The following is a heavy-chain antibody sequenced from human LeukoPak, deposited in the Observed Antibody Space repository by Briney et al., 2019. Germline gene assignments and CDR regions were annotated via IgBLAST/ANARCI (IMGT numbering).Heavy chain of an antibody. V-gene: IGHV1-18*01. CDR2: ISAYNGNT. CDR3: ARASVPDIVVVPAAISGYYYYGMDV. CDR1: GYTFTSYG. J-gene: IGHJ6*02. Sequence: ASVKVSCKASGYTFTSYGISWVRQAPGQGLEWMGWISAYNGNTNYAQKLQGRVTMTTDTSTSTAYMELRSLRSDDTAVYYCARASVPDIVVVPAAISGYYYYGMDVWGQGTTVTVSS. D-gene: IGHD2-2*02.